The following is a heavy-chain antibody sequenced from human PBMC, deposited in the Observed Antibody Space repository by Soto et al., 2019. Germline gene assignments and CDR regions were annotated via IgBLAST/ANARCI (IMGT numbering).Heavy chain of an antibody. CDR3: ARDLDPARLFDY. CDR1: GFTFSSYS. Sequence: GGSLRLSCAASGFTFSSYSMNWVRQAPGKGLEWVSSISSSSSYIYYADSVKGRFTISRDNAKNSLYLQMNSLRAEDTAVYYCARDLDPARLFDYWGQGTLVTVSS. J-gene: IGHJ4*02. V-gene: IGHV3-21*01. D-gene: IGHD2-15*01. CDR2: ISSSSSYI.